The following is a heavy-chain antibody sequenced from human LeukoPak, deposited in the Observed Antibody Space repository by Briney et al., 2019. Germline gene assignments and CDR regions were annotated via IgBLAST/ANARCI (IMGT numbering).Heavy chain of an antibody. J-gene: IGHJ4*02. V-gene: IGHV4-4*07. CDR2: IYTSGST. CDR1: GGSISSYY. CDR3: ARHSGIAVAGKVDY. D-gene: IGHD6-19*01. Sequence: SETLSLTCTVSGGSISSYYWSWIRQPAGKGLEWIGRIYTSGSTNYNPSLKSRVTMSVDTSKNQFSLKLSSVTAADTAVYYCARHSGIAVAGKVDYWGQGTLVTVSS.